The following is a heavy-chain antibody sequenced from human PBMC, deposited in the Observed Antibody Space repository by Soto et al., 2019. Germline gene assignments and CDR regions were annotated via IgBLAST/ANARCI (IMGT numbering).Heavy chain of an antibody. D-gene: IGHD2-8*01. CDR3: AQMATPLMAFVIAFDY. Sequence: GGSLRLSCAASGFTFNNYAMSWVRQAPGKGLEWVSTIGGGGRTTYYADSMQGRFTISRDNSKNKLYLQMNNLRAEDTAVYYCAQMATPLMAFVIAFDYWGQGTLVTVSS. CDR1: GFTFNNYA. CDR2: IGGGGRTT. J-gene: IGHJ4*02. V-gene: IGHV3-23*01.